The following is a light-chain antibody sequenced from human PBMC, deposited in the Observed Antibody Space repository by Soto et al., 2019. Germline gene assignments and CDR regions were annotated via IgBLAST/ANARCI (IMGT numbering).Light chain of an antibody. CDR2: GAS. CDR1: QSVSSN. J-gene: IGKJ1*01. V-gene: IGKV3-15*01. Sequence: EIVMPQSPATLSVSPGESATLSCRTSQSVSSNLAWYQQKPGQAPRLLIYGASTRATGIPARFSGSGSGTEFTLTISSLQSEEFAVYYCQQYNNWPRTVGQGTKVDNK. CDR3: QQYNNWPRT.